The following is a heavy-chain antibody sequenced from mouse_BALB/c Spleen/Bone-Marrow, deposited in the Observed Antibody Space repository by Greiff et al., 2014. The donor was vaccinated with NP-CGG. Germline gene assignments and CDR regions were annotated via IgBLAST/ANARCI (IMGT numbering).Heavy chain of an antibody. V-gene: IGHV5-17*02. CDR1: GFTFSSFG. Sequence: DVHLVESRGGLVQPGGSRKLSCAASGFTFSSFGMHWVRQAPEKGLEWVAYISSGSSTIYYGDTVMGRFTTSRDNPKNTLFLQMTSLRSEDTATYYCVRSGSSSGYFDYWGQGTTLTVSS. J-gene: IGHJ2*01. CDR2: ISSGSSTI. D-gene: IGHD1-1*01. CDR3: VRSGSSSGYFDY.